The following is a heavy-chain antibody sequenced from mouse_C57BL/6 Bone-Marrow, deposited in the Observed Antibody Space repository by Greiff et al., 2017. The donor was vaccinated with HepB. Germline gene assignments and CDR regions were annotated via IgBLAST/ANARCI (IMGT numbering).Heavy chain of an antibody. J-gene: IGHJ1*03. CDR1: GYTFTSYG. CDR3: AKLLRDWYFDV. Sequence: QVQLKESGAELARPGASVKLSCKASGYTFTSYGISWVKQRTGQGLEWIGEIYPRSGNTYYNEKFKGKATLTADKSSSTAYMELRSLTSEDSAVYFCAKLLRDWYFDVWGTGTTVTVSS. CDR2: IYPRSGNT. V-gene: IGHV1-81*01. D-gene: IGHD1-1*01.